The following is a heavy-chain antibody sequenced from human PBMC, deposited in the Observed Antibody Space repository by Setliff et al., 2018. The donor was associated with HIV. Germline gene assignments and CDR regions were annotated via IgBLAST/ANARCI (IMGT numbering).Heavy chain of an antibody. V-gene: IGHV3-64D*09. D-gene: IGHD3-22*01. Sequence: GWSLRLSCLVSGFTVSTYSLNWARQAPGKRPEYVAALSRGGDNTKYADSVKGRFIISRDTSKNTLYLQMSSLRPDDTAIYYCVKPYTGYYYDGSVYDDFWGQGTLVTVSS. J-gene: IGHJ4*02. CDR2: LSRGGDNT. CDR3: VKPYTGYYYDGSVYDDF. CDR1: GFTVSTYS.